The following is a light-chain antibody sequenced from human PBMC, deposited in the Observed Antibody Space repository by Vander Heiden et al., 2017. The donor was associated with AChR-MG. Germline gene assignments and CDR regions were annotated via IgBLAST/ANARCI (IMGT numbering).Light chain of an antibody. CDR1: RSNIGRNF. Sequence: QSVLTQPPSASGTPGQRVTISCSGTRSNIGRNFVFWYQQPPGMAPKLLIQRDDQRPSGVPDRFSGSKSGTSASLAISGLRSDDEADYYCGAWDDSLSGQMFGGGTKLTVL. CDR3: GAWDDSLSGQM. V-gene: IGLV1-47*01. CDR2: RDD. J-gene: IGLJ3*02.